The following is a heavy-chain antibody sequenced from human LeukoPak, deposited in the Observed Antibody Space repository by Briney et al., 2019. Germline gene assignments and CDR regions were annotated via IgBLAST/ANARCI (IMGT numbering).Heavy chain of an antibody. CDR3: ASTSIAATHDAFDI. J-gene: IGHJ3*02. Sequence: QSGGSLRLSCAASGFIVSSNYMSWVRQAPGKGLEWVSVIYSGGSTYYADSVKGRFTISRDNSRNTLYLQMNSLRAEDTAVYYCASTSIAATHDAFDIWGQGTMVTVSS. V-gene: IGHV3-53*01. CDR2: IYSGGST. CDR1: GFIVSSNY. D-gene: IGHD6-6*01.